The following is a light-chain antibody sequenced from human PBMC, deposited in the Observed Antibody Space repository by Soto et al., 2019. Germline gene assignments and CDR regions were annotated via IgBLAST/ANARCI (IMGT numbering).Light chain of an antibody. V-gene: IGKV1-5*01. CDR1: QSISSW. Sequence: DIQMTQSPSTLSASVGDRVTITCRASQSISSWLDWYQQKPGKAPKLLIYDASSLESGVPSRFSGSGSWTDFTLTISSLQPDDFATYYGQQYNSYLYAFGQGTKLEIK. CDR2: DAS. CDR3: QQYNSYLYA. J-gene: IGKJ2*01.